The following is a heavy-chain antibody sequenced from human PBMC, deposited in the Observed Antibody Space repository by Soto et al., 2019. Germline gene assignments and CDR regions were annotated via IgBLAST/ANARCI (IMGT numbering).Heavy chain of an antibody. D-gene: IGHD2-21*02. CDR3: AIDACSCGADCYYLVY. CDR1: GGAFNNYP. CDR2: IFPRLGTT. V-gene: IGHV1-69*13. J-gene: IGHJ4*02. Sequence: SVKVSCKASGGAFNNYPISWVRQAPGQGLEWMGGIFPRLGTTTYAREVQGRVTMTADESTTTVSMTLTSLRSEDTAIYYCAIDACSCGADCYYLVYWGQGTLVTVSS.